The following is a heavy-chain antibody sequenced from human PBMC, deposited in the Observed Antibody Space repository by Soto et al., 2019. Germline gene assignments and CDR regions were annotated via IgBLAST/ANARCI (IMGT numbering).Heavy chain of an antibody. V-gene: IGHV3-48*02. CDR1: GFSFSSYG. D-gene: IGHD6-13*01. CDR2: ITSSGTTV. Sequence: XXSLELSFAACGFSFSSYGMHWVLQAPGKGLEWVSYITSSGTTVYYADSVRGRFTISRDNAKNSLYLQMNSLRDDDTAVYYCARGSSNWAYYFDFWGQGTLVTVSS. J-gene: IGHJ4*02. CDR3: ARGSSNWAYYFDF.